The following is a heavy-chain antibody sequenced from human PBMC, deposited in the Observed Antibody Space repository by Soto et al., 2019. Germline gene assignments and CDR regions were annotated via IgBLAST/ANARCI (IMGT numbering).Heavy chain of an antibody. D-gene: IGHD6-19*01. CDR1: GFTFSSYS. J-gene: IGHJ6*02. Sequence: EVQLVESGGGLVQPGGSLRLSCAASGFTFSSYSMNWVRQAPGKGLEWVSYISSSSSTIYYADSVKGRFTISRDNAKNSLYLQMNSLRDEDTAVYYCATATGYSSGWVPSFLSGDYYYGMDVWGQGTTVTVSS. CDR3: ATATGYSSGWVPSFLSGDYYYGMDV. V-gene: IGHV3-48*02. CDR2: ISSSSSTI.